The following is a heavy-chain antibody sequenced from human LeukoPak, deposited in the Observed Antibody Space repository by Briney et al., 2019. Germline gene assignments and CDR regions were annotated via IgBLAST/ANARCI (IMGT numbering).Heavy chain of an antibody. CDR1: GFTFSSYW. CDR2: IKQDGSEK. CDR3: ARRGIISGWYWAYYFDY. D-gene: IGHD6-19*01. Sequence: GGSLRLSCAASGFTFSSYWMSWVRQAPGKVLEWVANIKQDGSEKYYVDSVKGRFTISRDNAKNSLYLQMSSLRAEDTAVYYCARRGIISGWYWAYYFDYWGQGTLVTVSS. J-gene: IGHJ4*02. V-gene: IGHV3-7*01.